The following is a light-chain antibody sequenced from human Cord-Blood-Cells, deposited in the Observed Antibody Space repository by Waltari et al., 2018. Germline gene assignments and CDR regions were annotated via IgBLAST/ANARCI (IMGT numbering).Light chain of an antibody. Sequence: QSALTQPPSASGSPGQSVTLSRTGPSSDVGGYNYVSWDQQHPGKAPKLMIYEVSKRPSGVPDRFSGSKSGNTASLTVSGLQAEDEADYYCSSYACSNNYVFGTGTKVTVL. CDR2: EVS. CDR1: SSDVGGYNY. CDR3: SSYACSNNYV. J-gene: IGLJ1*01. V-gene: IGLV2-8*01.